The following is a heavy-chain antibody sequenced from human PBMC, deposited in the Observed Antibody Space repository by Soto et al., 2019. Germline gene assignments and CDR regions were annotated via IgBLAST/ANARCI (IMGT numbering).Heavy chain of an antibody. CDR1: GFTFSSYW. V-gene: IGHV3-7*03. CDR2: IKQDGSEK. D-gene: IGHD1-26*01. J-gene: IGHJ3*02. CDR3: ARDKWETTDAFDI. Sequence: GGSLRLSCAASGFTFSSYWMSWVRQAPGKGLEWVANIKQDGSEKYYVDSVKGRFTISRDNAKNSLYLQMNSLRAEDTAVYYCARDKWETTDAFDIWGQGTMVTVSS.